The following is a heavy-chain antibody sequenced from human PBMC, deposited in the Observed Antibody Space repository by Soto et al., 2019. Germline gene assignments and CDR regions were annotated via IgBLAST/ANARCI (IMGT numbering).Heavy chain of an antibody. CDR1: GFTFISYW. D-gene: IGHD3-9*01. Sequence: GGSLRLSCAASGFTFISYWMSWVRQAPGKGLEWVANIKQDGSEKYYVDSVKGRFTISRDNAKNSLYLQMNSLRAEDTAVYYCANHALYYDILTGYYKGNSWIDYWGQGTLVTVSS. J-gene: IGHJ4*02. CDR3: ANHALYYDILTGYYKGNSWIDY. V-gene: IGHV3-7*01. CDR2: IKQDGSEK.